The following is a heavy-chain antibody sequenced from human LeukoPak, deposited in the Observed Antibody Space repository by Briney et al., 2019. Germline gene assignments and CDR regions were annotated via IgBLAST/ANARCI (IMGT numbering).Heavy chain of an antibody. CDR2: IYYSGST. CDR1: GGSISSSSYY. D-gene: IGHD5-12*01. Sequence: PSETLSLTCTVSGGSISSSSYYWGWIRQPPGKGLEWIGSIYYSGSTYYNPSLKSRVTISVDTSKNQFSLKLSSVTAADTAVYYCAKYVDIVATIGKDAFDIWGQGTMVTVSS. CDR3: AKYVDIVATIGKDAFDI. J-gene: IGHJ3*02. V-gene: IGHV4-39*01.